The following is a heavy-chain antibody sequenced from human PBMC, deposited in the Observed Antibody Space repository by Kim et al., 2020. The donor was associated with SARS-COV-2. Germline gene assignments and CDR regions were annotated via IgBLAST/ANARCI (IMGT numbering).Heavy chain of an antibody. CDR2: ISAYNGNT. J-gene: IGHJ6*02. CDR1: GYTFTSYG. V-gene: IGHV1-18*01. Sequence: ASVKVSCKASGYTFTSYGISWVRQAPGQGLEWMGWISAYNGNTNYAQKLQGRVTMTTDTSTSTAYMELRSLRSDDTAVYYCARDGIVVVPAALICMDVWGQGTTVTVSS. CDR3: ARDGIVVVPAALICMDV. D-gene: IGHD2-2*01.